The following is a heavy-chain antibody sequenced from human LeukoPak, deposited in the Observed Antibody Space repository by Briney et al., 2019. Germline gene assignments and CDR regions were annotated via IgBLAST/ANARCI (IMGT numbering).Heavy chain of an antibody. CDR3: ARTPDIPKHNWIDP. J-gene: IGHJ5*02. Sequence: SETLSLTCAVYGGSFSGYYWSWIRQPPGKGLEWIGEINHSGSTNYNPSLKSRVTISVDTSKNQFSLKLSSVTAADTAVYYCARTPDIPKHNWIDPWGQGTLVTVSS. D-gene: IGHD3-9*01. V-gene: IGHV4-34*01. CDR2: INHSGST. CDR1: GGSFSGYY.